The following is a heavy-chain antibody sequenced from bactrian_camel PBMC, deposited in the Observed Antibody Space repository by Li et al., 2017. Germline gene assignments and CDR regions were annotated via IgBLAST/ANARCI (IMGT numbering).Heavy chain of an antibody. J-gene: IGHJ6*01. CDR3: AAEKASVIMPLGGALYRPTLWGY. CDR1: YLTVR. Sequence: HVQLVESGGVSVEAGGSLRLSCTASYLTVRMGWFRQAPGKQREGIASIVPNDFDTYYADSVKGRFTISRDNSGSTLYLEMNNLKPEDTAMYYCAAEKASVIMPLGGALYRPTLWGYWGQGTQVTVS. D-gene: IGHD7*01. V-gene: IGHV3S63*01. CDR2: IVPNDFDT.